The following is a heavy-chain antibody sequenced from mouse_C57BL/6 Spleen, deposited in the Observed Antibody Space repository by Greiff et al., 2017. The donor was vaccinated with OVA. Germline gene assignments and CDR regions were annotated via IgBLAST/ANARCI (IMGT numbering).Heavy chain of an antibody. V-gene: IGHV3-8*01. J-gene: IGHJ1*03. D-gene: IGHD1-1*01. Sequence: EVMLVESGPGLAKPSQTLSLTCSVTGYSITSDYWNWIRKFPGNKLEYMGYISYSGSTYYNPSLKSRISITRDTSKNQYYLQLNSVTTEDTATYYCARHYGSSYPYFDVWGTGTTVTVSS. CDR2: ISYSGST. CDR1: GYSITSDY. CDR3: ARHYGSSYPYFDV.